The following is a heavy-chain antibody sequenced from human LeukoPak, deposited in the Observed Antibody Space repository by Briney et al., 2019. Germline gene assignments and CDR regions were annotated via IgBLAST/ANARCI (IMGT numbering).Heavy chain of an antibody. D-gene: IGHD1-26*01. CDR3: ARPSTSVGGFDI. CDR2: INWNGGST. Sequence: PGGSLRLSCEASGFTFDDYGLSWVRQAPGKGLEWVSGINWNGGSTGYTDSVKGRFTISRDNAKNSLYLQMNSLRAEDTALYYCARPSTSVGGFDIWGQGTMVTVSS. J-gene: IGHJ3*02. CDR1: GFTFDDYG. V-gene: IGHV3-20*04.